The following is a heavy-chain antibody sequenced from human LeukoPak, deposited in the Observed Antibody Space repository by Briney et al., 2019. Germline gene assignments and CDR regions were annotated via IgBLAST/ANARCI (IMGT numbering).Heavy chain of an antibody. V-gene: IGHV4-38-2*01. CDR2: TYHSGRT. D-gene: IGHD2-15*01. J-gene: IGHJ4*02. Sequence: SETLSLTCAVSGYSISSGYYWGWIRQPPGKGLEWIGNTYHSGRTYSNPSLKSRVTISVDTSKNQFSLKLTSVTAADTAVYYCARAKGYCSGNTCDSPFDSWGQGTLVTVSS. CDR1: GYSISSGYY. CDR3: ARAKGYCSGNTCDSPFDS.